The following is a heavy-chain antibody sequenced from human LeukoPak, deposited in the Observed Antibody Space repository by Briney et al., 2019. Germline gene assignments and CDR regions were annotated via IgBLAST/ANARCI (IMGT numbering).Heavy chain of an antibody. D-gene: IGHD4/OR15-4a*01. CDR3: ARDGLKGWFDP. V-gene: IGHV3-53*01. J-gene: IGHJ5*02. CDR1: GFTFSSYA. Sequence: GGSLRLSCAASGFTFSSYAMSWVRQAPGKGLEWVSVIYSGGSTYYADSVKGRFTISRDNSKNTLYLQMNSLRADDTAVYYCARDGLKGWFDPWGQGTLVTVSS. CDR2: IYSGGST.